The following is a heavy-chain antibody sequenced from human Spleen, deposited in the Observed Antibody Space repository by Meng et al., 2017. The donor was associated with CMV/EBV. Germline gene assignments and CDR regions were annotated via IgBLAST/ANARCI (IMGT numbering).Heavy chain of an antibody. CDR3: VHSLGVWSSTSCSRWFDT. CDR2: VYWSDEQ. V-gene: IGHV2-5*01. D-gene: IGHD3-3*01. CDR1: LSSSGVG. Sequence: LSSSGVGVGWVRQPPGKALEWLALVYWSDEQRYSPSLKYRLTITKDASRNQVVLTMTDMYPVDTATYYCVHSLGVWSSTSCSRWFDTWGQGTLVTVS. J-gene: IGHJ5*02.